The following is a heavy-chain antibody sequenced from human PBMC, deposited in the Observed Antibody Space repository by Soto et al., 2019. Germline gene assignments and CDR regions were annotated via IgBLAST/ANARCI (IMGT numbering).Heavy chain of an antibody. CDR1: GFTFSSYG. J-gene: IGHJ6*02. V-gene: IGHV3-30*18. D-gene: IGHD6-13*01. CDR2: ISYDGSNK. CDR3: AKDLGDSSSWAPLFVYGMDV. Sequence: GGSLRLSCAASGFTFSSYGMHWVRQAPGKGLEWVAVISYDGSNKYYADSVKGRFTISRDNSKNTLYLQMNSLRAEDTAVYYCAKDLGDSSSWAPLFVYGMDVWGQGTTVTVSS.